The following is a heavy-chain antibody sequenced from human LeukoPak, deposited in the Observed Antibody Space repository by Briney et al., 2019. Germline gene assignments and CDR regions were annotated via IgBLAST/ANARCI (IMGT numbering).Heavy chain of an antibody. CDR2: IYPNSGGT. J-gene: IGHJ4*02. CDR1: GYTFSGHY. Sequence: ASVRVSSKASGYTFSGHYMHWVRQAPGQGLEWMGWIYPNSGGTNYAQKVQGRVTMTRDTSISTAYMELRRLKSDDTAMYYCARVVGFGDYPFDYCGQGTLVTVSS. D-gene: IGHD4-17*01. V-gene: IGHV1-2*02. CDR3: ARVVGFGDYPFDY.